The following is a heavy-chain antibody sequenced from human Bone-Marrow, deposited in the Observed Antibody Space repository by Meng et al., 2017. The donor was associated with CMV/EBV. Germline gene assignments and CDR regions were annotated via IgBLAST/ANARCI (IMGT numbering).Heavy chain of an antibody. CDR2: ISSKANSYAT. D-gene: IGHD5-24*01. CDR3: TRRGDGYNWIDYSGMDV. Sequence: GGSRRLSCAASGFTFSGSAMHWVRQAAGKGLEWVGRISSKANSYATAYAASVKGRFTISRDDSKHTAYLQMNSLKTEDTAVYYCTRRGDGYNWIDYSGMDVWGQGTTVNVSS. CDR1: GFTFSGSA. J-gene: IGHJ6*02. V-gene: IGHV3-73*01.